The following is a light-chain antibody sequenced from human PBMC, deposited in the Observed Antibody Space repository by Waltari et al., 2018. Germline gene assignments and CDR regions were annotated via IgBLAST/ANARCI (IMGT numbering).Light chain of an antibody. CDR1: QSISNW. J-gene: IGKJ1*01. CDR2: KAS. V-gene: IGKV1-5*03. Sequence: DIQMTQSPSTLSASVGDRVTITCRASQSISNWLAWYQQKPGKAPKLLIYKASILESGVPSRFSGRGSGTEFTLTISSLQPDDFATYYCQQYNSYSIIFGQGTKVEIK. CDR3: QQYNSYSII.